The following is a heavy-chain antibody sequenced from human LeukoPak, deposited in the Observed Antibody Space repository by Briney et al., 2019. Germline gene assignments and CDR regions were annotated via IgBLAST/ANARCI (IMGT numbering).Heavy chain of an antibody. D-gene: IGHD6-19*01. CDR3: AREGYSSGWYGDDAFDI. J-gene: IGHJ3*02. Sequence: GGSLRLSCAASGFTFSSYWMSWVRQAPGKGLEWVANIKQDGSEKYYVDSVKGRFTISRDNAKNSLYLQMNSLRAEDTAVYYCAREGYSSGWYGDDAFDIWGQGTMVTVSS. V-gene: IGHV3-7*01. CDR2: IKQDGSEK. CDR1: GFTFSSYW.